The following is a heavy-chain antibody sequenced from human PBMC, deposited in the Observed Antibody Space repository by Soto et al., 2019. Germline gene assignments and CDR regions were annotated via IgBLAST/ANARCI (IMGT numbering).Heavy chain of an antibody. J-gene: IGHJ4*01. Sequence: QVPLVQSGAEVKKPGASVKVSCKASGYTFTSYAMHWVRQAPGQRLEWMGWINAGNGNTKYSQKFQGSVTITRDTSASPAYRELSSLRADDTAVYYCARGGGYCTNGVCYVYFDYWGHGTLVTVSS. CDR2: INAGNGNT. V-gene: IGHV1-3*01. D-gene: IGHD2-8*01. CDR1: GYTFTSYA. CDR3: ARGGGYCTNGVCYVYFDY.